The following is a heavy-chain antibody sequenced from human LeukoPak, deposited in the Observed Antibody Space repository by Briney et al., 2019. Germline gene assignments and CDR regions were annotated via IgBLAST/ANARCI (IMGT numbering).Heavy chain of an antibody. J-gene: IGHJ4*02. V-gene: IGHV3-23*01. D-gene: IGHD2-2*01. CDR3: AAAHCGSSSCSRVDY. Sequence: GGALRLSCAASGFTFSNYAMSWVRQAPGRGLEWVSAITGSGDSSYYADSVKGRFTISRDNSKSTLYLQMNSLRAEDTALYYCAAAHCGSSSCSRVDYWGQGTLVTVSS. CDR2: ITGSGDSS. CDR1: GFTFSNYA.